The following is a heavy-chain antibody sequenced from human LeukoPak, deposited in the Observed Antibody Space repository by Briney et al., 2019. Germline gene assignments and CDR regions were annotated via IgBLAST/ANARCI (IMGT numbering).Heavy chain of an antibody. CDR3: ARRVAGVDC. Sequence: ASVKVSCKASGYTFSSYDINWVRQATGQGLEWVGWMNPNNGNTGYAQKFQGRVTMTRSTSIGTAYMELSSLTSEDTAVYYCARRVAGVDCWGQGTLVTVSS. CDR2: MNPNNGNT. J-gene: IGHJ4*02. D-gene: IGHD6-19*01. V-gene: IGHV1-8*01. CDR1: GYTFSSYD.